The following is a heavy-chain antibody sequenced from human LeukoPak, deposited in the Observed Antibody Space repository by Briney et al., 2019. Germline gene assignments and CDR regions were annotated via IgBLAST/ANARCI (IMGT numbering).Heavy chain of an antibody. V-gene: IGHV3-74*01. J-gene: IGHJ3*02. Sequence: GGSLRLSCAASGFTFSSYWMHWVRQAPGKGLVWVSRIKTDGSRTNYADSVKGRFTISRDNAKNTLYLQMNSLRAEDTAVYYCAREGYEDAFDIWGKGTTVTVSS. CDR3: AREGYEDAFDI. D-gene: IGHD3-3*01. CDR2: IKTDGSRT. CDR1: GFTFSSYW.